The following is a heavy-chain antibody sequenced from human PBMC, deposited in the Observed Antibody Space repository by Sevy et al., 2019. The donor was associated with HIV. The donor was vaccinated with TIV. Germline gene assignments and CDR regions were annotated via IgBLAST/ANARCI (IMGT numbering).Heavy chain of an antibody. CDR3: VRGTTFYDFWTGGDY. Sequence: ASVKVSCKASGYTFTNYAISWVRQAPGQGLEWMGWISGFNGATKNAEKFQGRFTMTTDTSTKTAYMDLRSLRSDDTAVYYCVRGTTFYDFWTGGDYWGQGTMVTVSS. J-gene: IGHJ4*02. CDR1: GYTFTNYA. CDR2: ISGFNGAT. D-gene: IGHD3-3*01. V-gene: IGHV1-18*01.